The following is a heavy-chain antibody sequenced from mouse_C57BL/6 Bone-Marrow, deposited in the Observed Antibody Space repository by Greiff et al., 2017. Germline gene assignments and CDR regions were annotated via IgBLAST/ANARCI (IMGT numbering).Heavy chain of an antibody. D-gene: IGHD2-12*01. CDR1: GYTFTSYW. J-gene: IGHJ2*01. Sequence: QVQLQQPGAELVKPGASVKLSCKASGYTFTSYWMHWVKQRPGQGLEWIGMIHPNSGSTNYNEKFKSKATLTVDKSSSTAYMQRSSLTSEDSAVYYCAGFTTGRFDYWGQGTTLTVSS. V-gene: IGHV1-64*01. CDR2: IHPNSGST. CDR3: AGFTTGRFDY.